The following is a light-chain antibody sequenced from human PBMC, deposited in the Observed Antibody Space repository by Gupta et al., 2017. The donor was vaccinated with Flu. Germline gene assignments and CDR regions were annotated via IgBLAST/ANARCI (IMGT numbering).Light chain of an antibody. Sequence: SYVLTQPPSVSVAPGKPARLTCGGNNIGSKSVHWYQQKPGQAPVLVVYDDSDRPSGIPERFSGSNSGNTATLTISRVEAGDEADYYCQVWDSSSDPHYVFGTGTKVTVL. J-gene: IGLJ1*01. CDR1: NIGSKS. CDR2: DDS. V-gene: IGLV3-21*03. CDR3: QVWDSSSDPHYV.